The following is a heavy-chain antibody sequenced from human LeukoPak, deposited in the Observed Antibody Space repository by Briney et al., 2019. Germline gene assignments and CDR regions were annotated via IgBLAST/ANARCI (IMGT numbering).Heavy chain of an antibody. V-gene: IGHV3-30*02. D-gene: IGHD1-26*01. CDR1: GFTFSSYG. CDR3: AKSAVGATLGDY. Sequence: GGSLRLSCAASGFTFSSYGMHWVRQAPGKGLEWVAFIRYDGSNKYYADSVKGRFTISRDNSRDTLYLQMISLRAEDTAVYYCAKSAVGATLGDYWGQGTPVTVSS. J-gene: IGHJ4*02. CDR2: IRYDGSNK.